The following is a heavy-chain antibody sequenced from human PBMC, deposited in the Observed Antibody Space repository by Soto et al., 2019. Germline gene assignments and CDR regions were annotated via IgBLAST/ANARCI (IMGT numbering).Heavy chain of an antibody. D-gene: IGHD4-17*01. J-gene: IGHJ4*02. CDR3: AKDSNGDYEATFDF. CDR1: GFTFDDYA. CDR2: ISWNNGII. Sequence: EVPLVESGGGLVQPGRSLRLSCAASGFTFDDYAMHWVRQASGKGLEWVSGISWNNGIIGYADSVKGRFTISRDNAKNSLYLQMNSLRDEDTALYYCAKDSNGDYEATFDFWGQGTLVTVSS. V-gene: IGHV3-9*01.